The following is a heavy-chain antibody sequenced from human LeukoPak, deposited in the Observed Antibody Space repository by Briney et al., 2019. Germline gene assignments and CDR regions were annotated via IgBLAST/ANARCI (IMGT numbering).Heavy chain of an antibody. CDR2: INHSGST. V-gene: IGHV4-34*01. D-gene: IGHD2-2*01. J-gene: IGHJ5*02. CDR3: ARGLVIVVVPAATVYNWFDP. CDR1: GGSFSGYY. Sequence: SETLSLTCAVYGGSFSGYYWSWIRQPPGEGLEWIGEINHSGSTNYNPSLKSRVTISVDTSKNQFSLKLSSVTAADTAVYYCARGLVIVVVPAATVYNWFDPWGQGTLVTVSS.